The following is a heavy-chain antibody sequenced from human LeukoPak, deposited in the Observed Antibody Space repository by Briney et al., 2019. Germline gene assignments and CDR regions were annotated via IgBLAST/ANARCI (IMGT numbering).Heavy chain of an antibody. J-gene: IGHJ4*02. Sequence: GGSLRLSCAASGFTFSSYWMSWVRQAPGKGLEWVANIKKDGSEKYYVDSVKGRFTISRDNAKKSLYLQMNSLRAEDTAVYYCSTDLRWELLRTYWGQGTLVTVSS. CDR2: IKKDGSEK. V-gene: IGHV3-7*01. D-gene: IGHD1-26*01. CDR3: STDLRWELLRTY. CDR1: GFTFSSYW.